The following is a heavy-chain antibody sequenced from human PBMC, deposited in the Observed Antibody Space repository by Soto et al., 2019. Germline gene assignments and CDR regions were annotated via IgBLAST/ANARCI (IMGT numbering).Heavy chain of an antibody. Sequence: QITLKESGPTLVKPTQTVTLTCTFSGFPLTTSGVGVGWIRQPPGNALEWLALIYWNDDNRFSPSLKSRLTITKDTSKNHVVLTMSNMDPVDTATYSCAYTGSPYDSTGYFYYFGHWCQGTLVTVSS. V-gene: IGHV2-5*01. CDR3: AYTGSPYDSTGYFYYFGH. CDR1: GFPLTTSGVG. CDR2: IYWNDDN. J-gene: IGHJ4*02. D-gene: IGHD3-22*01.